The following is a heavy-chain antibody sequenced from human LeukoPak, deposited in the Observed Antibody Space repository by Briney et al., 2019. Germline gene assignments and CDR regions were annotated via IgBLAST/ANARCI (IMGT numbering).Heavy chain of an antibody. Sequence: ASVKVSCKASGYTFTSYGIIWVRQAPGQGLEWMGWISAYNGNTNYAQKLQGRVTMTTDTSTSTAYMELRSLRSDGTAVYYCARVFESAYCSGGSCFDYWGQGTLVTVSS. CDR2: ISAYNGNT. CDR3: ARVFESAYCSGGSCFDY. D-gene: IGHD2-15*01. CDR1: GYTFTSYG. J-gene: IGHJ4*02. V-gene: IGHV1-18*01.